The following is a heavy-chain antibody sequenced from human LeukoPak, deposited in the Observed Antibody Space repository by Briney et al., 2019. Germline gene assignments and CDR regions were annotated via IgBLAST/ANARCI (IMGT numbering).Heavy chain of an antibody. CDR3: GTGRGYYYMDV. V-gene: IGHV4-34*01. Sequence: SGTLSLTCAVYGASFSGYYWSWIRQPPGKGLEWIGEINHSGSTNYNPSLKSRVTISVDTSKNQFTLKLSSVTAADTAVYYCGTGRGYYYMDVWGKGTTVTVSS. J-gene: IGHJ6*03. CDR1: GASFSGYY. CDR2: INHSGST. D-gene: IGHD1-1*01.